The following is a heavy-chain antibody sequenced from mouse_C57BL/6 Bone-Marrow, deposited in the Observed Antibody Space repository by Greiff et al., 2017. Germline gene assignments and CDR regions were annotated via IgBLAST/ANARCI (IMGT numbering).Heavy chain of an antibody. CDR2: ITHSGDT. J-gene: IGHJ3*01. Sequence: VQLQESGPGLVKPSQSLFLTCSITGFPITSGYYWIWIRQSPGKPLEWMGYITHSGDTFYNPSLQSPISITRETSKNQFFLQLNSVTTEDTAMYYCAGDAYSSNYVFAYWGQGTLVTVSA. CDR3: AGDAYSSNYVFAY. D-gene: IGHD2-5*01. V-gene: IGHV12-3*01. CDR1: GFPITSGYY.